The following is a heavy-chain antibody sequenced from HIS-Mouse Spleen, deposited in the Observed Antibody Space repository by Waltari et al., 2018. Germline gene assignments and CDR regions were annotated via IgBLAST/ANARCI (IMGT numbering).Heavy chain of an antibody. Sequence: QVQLQQWGAGLLKPSETLSLTCAVYGWSFRGYYWSWIRQPPRKGLESIGEINHSGSTNYNPSLKSRVTISVDTSKNQFSLKLSSVTAADTAVYYCAREEAVEATTVHNWFDPWGQGTLVTVSS. V-gene: IGHV4-34*01. J-gene: IGHJ5*02. CDR3: AREEAVEATTVHNWFDP. D-gene: IGHD1-26*01. CDR2: INHSGST. CDR1: GWSFRGYY.